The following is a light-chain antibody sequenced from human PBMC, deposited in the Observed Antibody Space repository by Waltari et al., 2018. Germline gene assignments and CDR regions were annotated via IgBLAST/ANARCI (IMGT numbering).Light chain of an antibody. CDR3: ATWDDSLNGPV. V-gene: IGLV1-44*01. CDR1: SSNIGNNI. J-gene: IGLJ2*01. Sequence: QSVLTQPPSASGTPGQRVTISCSGNSSNIGNNIVNWYQQLPGPAPKLLIYTTNRRPSGVPARFSGSKPGTSASLAISVLQSEDEADYYCATWDDSLNGPVFGGGTKLTVL. CDR2: TTN.